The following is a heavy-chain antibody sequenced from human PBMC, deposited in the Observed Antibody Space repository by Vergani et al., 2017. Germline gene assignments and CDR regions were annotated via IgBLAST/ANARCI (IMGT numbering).Heavy chain of an antibody. V-gene: IGHV3-13*01. CDR3: ARGPTYTLWSGYYIGDWFDP. J-gene: IGHJ5*02. Sequence: EVQLVESGGGLVQPGGSLRLSCAASGFTFSSYDMHWVRQATGKGLEWVSAIGTAGDTYYPGSVKGRFTISRENAKNSLYLQMNSLRAEDTAGYYCARGPTYTLWSGYYIGDWFDPWGQGTLVTVSS. CDR1: GFTFSSYD. CDR2: IGTAGDT. D-gene: IGHD3-3*01.